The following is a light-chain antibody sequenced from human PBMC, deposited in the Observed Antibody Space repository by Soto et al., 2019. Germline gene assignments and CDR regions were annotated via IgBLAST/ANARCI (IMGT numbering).Light chain of an antibody. V-gene: IGLV1-44*01. CDR2: TNN. CDR3: ATWDGSLNGPV. J-gene: IGLJ3*02. CDR1: GSNIGSNT. Sequence: QSVLTQPPSASGTPGQSVTISCSGSGSNIGSNTVNWYQQLPGTAPKLLIYTNNQRPSGVPDRLSGSKSGTSASLAISGLQSEDEADYHCATWDGSLNGPVFGGGTKLTVL.